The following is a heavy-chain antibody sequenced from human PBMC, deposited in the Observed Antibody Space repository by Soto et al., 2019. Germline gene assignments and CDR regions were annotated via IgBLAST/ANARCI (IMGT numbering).Heavy chain of an antibody. CDR2: IHYSGST. CDR3: ARLGGYCSSTSCYGYYGMDV. V-gene: IGHV4-59*08. Sequence: PSETLSLTCTVSGGSISSYYWSWIRQPPGKGLEWIGYIHYSGSTNYNRSLKSRLSMSVDTSKNQFSLKLSSVTAADTAMYYCARLGGYCSSTSCYGYYGMDVWGQGTTVTVSS. J-gene: IGHJ6*02. D-gene: IGHD2-2*01. CDR1: GGSISSYY.